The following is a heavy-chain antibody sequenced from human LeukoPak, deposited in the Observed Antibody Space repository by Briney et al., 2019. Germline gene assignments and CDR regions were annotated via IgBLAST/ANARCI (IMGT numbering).Heavy chain of an antibody. D-gene: IGHD1-26*01. CDR2: IYYSGST. Sequence: SETLSLTCTVSGGSISSYYWSWIRQPPGKGLEWIGYIYYSGSTNYNPSLKSRVTISVDTSKNQFSLKLSSVTAADTAVYYCARTGSIVGADDAFDIWGQGTMVTVSS. CDR1: GGSISSYY. CDR3: ARTGSIVGADDAFDI. V-gene: IGHV4-59*01. J-gene: IGHJ3*02.